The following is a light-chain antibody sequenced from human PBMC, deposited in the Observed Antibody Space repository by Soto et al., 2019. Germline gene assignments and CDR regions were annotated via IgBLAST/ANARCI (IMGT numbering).Light chain of an antibody. CDR2: DAS. Sequence: EIVLTQSPATLSLSPGERATLSCRASQSVSSYLAWYQQKPGQAPRLLIYDASNRATGIPARFSRSGSETDLTLTISSLEPEDFAVYYCQQRSNWPPRNTFGQGTKLEIK. CDR3: QQRSNWPPRNT. V-gene: IGKV3-11*01. CDR1: QSVSSY. J-gene: IGKJ2*01.